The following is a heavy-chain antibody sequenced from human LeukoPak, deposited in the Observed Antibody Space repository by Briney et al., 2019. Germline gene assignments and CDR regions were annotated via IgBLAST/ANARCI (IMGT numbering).Heavy chain of an antibody. J-gene: IGHJ6*03. D-gene: IGHD2/OR15-2a*01. Sequence: GGSLRLSCAASGFTFSSYAMSWVRQAPGKGLEWVSAISGSGGSTYYADSVKGRFTISRDNSKNTLYLQMNSLRAEDTAVYYCAKVWGSTITYYYMDVWGKGTTVTISS. CDR1: GFTFSSYA. V-gene: IGHV3-23*01. CDR2: ISGSGGST. CDR3: AKVWGSTITYYYMDV.